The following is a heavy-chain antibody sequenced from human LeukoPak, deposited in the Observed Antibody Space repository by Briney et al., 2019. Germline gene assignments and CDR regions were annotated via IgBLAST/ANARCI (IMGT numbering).Heavy chain of an antibody. V-gene: IGHV4-30-4*01. CDR3: AREHTYYFGSQTSTLDV. CDR1: GGSISSGDYY. Sequence: TLSLTCTVSGGSISSGDYYWSWIRQPPGEGLEWIGYIYYTGSVDYNPSLKSRLTISLDTSKNQFSLKLNSVTAADTAVYYCAREHTYYFGSQTSTLDVWGQGTAVTVSS. CDR2: IYYTGSV. D-gene: IGHD3-10*01. J-gene: IGHJ6*02.